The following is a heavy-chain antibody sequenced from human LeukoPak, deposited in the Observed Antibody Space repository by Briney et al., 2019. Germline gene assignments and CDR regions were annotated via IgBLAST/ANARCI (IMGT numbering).Heavy chain of an antibody. CDR2: INPNSGGT. V-gene: IGHV1-2*02. Sequence: ASVKVSCKASGYTFTGYYMHWVRQAPGQGLEWMGWINPNSGGTNYAQKFQGRVTMTRDTSISTAYMELRSLRSDDTAVYYCAREAMVRGGNYFDYWGQGTLVTVSS. D-gene: IGHD3-10*01. CDR1: GYTFTGYY. J-gene: IGHJ4*02. CDR3: AREAMVRGGNYFDY.